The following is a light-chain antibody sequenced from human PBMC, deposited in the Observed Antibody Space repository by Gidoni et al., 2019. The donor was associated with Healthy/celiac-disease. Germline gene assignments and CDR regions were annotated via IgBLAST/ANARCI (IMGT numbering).Light chain of an antibody. V-gene: IGKV3-11*01. CDR2: DAS. J-gene: IGKJ3*01. CDR1: QRVSSY. CDR3: QQRSNWPPFT. Sequence: EIVLTQSPATLSLSPGERATLTCRASQRVSSYLAWYQQKPGQAPRLLIYDASNRATGIPARCSGSGSGTDFTLTIISLEPEDFAGYYCQQRSNWPPFTFGPGTKVDIK.